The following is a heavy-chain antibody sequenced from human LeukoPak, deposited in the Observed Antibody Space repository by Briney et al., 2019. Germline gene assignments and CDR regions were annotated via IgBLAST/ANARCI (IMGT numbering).Heavy chain of an antibody. Sequence: PGGSLRLSCAASGFTFSSYEMNWVRQAPGQGLEWLSYISSSGTLYYADSVKGRFTISRDNAKSSLYLRMNSLRDEDTAVYFCARNRYCVVANCNDRDLDYWGQGTLVTVSS. V-gene: IGHV3-48*03. CDR1: GFTFSSYE. J-gene: IGHJ4*02. CDR3: ARNRYCVVANCNDRDLDY. D-gene: IGHD2-15*01. CDR2: ISSSGTL.